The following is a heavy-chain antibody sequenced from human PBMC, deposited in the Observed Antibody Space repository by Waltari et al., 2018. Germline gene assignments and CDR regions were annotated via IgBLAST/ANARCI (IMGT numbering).Heavy chain of an antibody. J-gene: IGHJ4*02. CDR1: GGSISSSCYY. Sequence: QLQLQESGPGLVKPSETLSLTCTVSGGSISSSCYYWGWIRQPPGKGLEWIGSIYYRGSTYYNPSLKSRVTISVDTSKNQFSLKLSSVTAADTAVYYCARRSLRYNFDYWGQGTLVTVSS. D-gene: IGHD3-16*01. CDR2: IYYRGST. CDR3: ARRSLRYNFDY. V-gene: IGHV4-39*01.